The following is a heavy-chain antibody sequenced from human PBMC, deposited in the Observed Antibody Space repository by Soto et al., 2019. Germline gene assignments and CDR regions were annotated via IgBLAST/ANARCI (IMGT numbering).Heavy chain of an antibody. D-gene: IGHD2-2*01. V-gene: IGHV1-69*01. J-gene: IGHJ5*02. CDR2: IIPIFGTP. CDR3: ARYLLGYCSSTSCSHNWFDP. CDR1: GGTFSSYA. Sequence: QVQLVQSGAEVKKPGSSVKVSCKASGGTFSSYAISWVRQAPGQGLEWMGGIIPIFGTPKYAQKFQDRVTITADESTSTAYMELSSLRSEDTAVYYCARYLLGYCSSTSCSHNWFDPWGQGTLVTVSS.